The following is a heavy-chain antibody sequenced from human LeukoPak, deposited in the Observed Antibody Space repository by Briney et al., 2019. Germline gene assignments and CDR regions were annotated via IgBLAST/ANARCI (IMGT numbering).Heavy chain of an antibody. J-gene: IGHJ4*02. CDR3: ARRISGLMTTVTAFDY. CDR2: IYPGDSDT. Sequence: GESLKISCKGSGYSFTSYWIGWVRQMPGKGLEWMGIIYPGDSDTRYSPSFQGQVTISADKSISTAYLQWSSLKASDTAMYYCARRISGLMTTVTAFDYWGQRTLVTVSS. CDR1: GYSFTSYW. D-gene: IGHD4-17*01. V-gene: IGHV5-51*01.